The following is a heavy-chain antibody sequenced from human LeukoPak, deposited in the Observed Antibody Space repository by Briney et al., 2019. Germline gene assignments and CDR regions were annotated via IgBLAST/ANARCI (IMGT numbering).Heavy chain of an antibody. Sequence: SVKVSCKASGYAFASYGISWVRQAPGQGLEWMGGIIPIFGTANYAQKFQGRVTITADESTSTAYMELSSLRSEDTAVYYCASSWNDVRWFDPWGQGTLVTVSS. V-gene: IGHV1-69*13. CDR1: GYAFASYG. CDR2: IIPIFGTA. J-gene: IGHJ5*02. D-gene: IGHD1-1*01. CDR3: ASSWNDVRWFDP.